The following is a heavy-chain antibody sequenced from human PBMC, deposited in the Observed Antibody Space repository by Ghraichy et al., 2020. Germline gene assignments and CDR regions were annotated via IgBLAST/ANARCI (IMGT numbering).Heavy chain of an antibody. Sequence: GGSLRLSCAASGFTFSSYALSWVRQVPGKGLEWVSGISSNGGMTYYTDSAKGRFTISRDNSKNTLYLQMNSLRAEDTAVYYCAKGRSTTVGSGNYSGPWGQGTLVTVSS. V-gene: IGHV3-23*01. CDR3: AKGRSTTVGSGNYSGP. J-gene: IGHJ5*02. CDR1: GFTFSSYA. CDR2: ISSNGGMT. D-gene: IGHD3-10*01.